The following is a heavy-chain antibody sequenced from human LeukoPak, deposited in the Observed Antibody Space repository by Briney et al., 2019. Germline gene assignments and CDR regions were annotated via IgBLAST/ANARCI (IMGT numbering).Heavy chain of an antibody. CDR3: ASLTYYYDSTVIDY. CDR2: ISGSGGST. CDR1: GFTFSSYA. V-gene: IGHV3-23*01. D-gene: IGHD3-22*01. J-gene: IGHJ4*02. Sequence: PGGSLRLSCAASGFTFSSYAMSWVRQAPGKGLEWVSAISGSGGSTYYADSVKGRFTISRDNSKNTLYLQMNSLRAEDTAVYYCASLTYYYDSTVIDYWGQGTLVTVSS.